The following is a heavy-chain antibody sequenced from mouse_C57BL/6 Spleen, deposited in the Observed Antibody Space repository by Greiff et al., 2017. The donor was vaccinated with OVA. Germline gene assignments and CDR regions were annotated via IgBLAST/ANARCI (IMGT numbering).Heavy chain of an antibody. CDR2: INPSSGYT. V-gene: IGHV1-4*01. CDR3: ARELTGYFDY. Sequence: QVQLQQSGAELARPGASVKMSCKASGYTFTSHTMHWVKQRPGQGLEWIGYINPSSGYTKYNQKFKDKATLTADKSSSTAYMQLSSLTSEDSAVYYCARELTGYFDYWGQGTTLTVSS. J-gene: IGHJ2*01. CDR1: GYTFTSHT. D-gene: IGHD4-1*01.